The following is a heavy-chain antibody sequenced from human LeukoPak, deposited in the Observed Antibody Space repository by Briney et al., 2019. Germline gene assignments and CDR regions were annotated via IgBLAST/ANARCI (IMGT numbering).Heavy chain of an antibody. Sequence: PGGSLRLSCAASGFTFSSYWMSWVRQAPGKGLEWVANIKQDGSEKYYVDSVKGRFTISRDNAKNSLYLQMNSLRAEDTAVYYCARELDSSGYYYSGAFDIWGQGIMVTVSS. D-gene: IGHD3-22*01. CDR1: GFTFSSYW. CDR2: IKQDGSEK. V-gene: IGHV3-7*01. CDR3: ARELDSSGYYYSGAFDI. J-gene: IGHJ3*02.